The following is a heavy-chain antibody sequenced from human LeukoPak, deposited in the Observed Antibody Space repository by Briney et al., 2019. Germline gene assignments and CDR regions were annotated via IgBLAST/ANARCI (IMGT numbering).Heavy chain of an antibody. CDR3: AKDSRYCGGDCYSDSSDY. CDR2: ISGSSGTT. J-gene: IGHJ4*02. CDR1: GFNFNSYV. D-gene: IGHD2-21*02. Sequence: GGSLRLTYAASGFNFNSYVMSWVRQAPGRGLEWVSVISGSSGTTYYADSVRGRFTISRDNSKNTLYLQMNSLRAEDTAVYYCAKDSRYCGGDCYSDSSDYWGQGTLVTVSS. V-gene: IGHV3-23*01.